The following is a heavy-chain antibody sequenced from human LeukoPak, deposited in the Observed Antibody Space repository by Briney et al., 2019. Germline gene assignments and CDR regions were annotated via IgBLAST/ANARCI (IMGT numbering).Heavy chain of an antibody. V-gene: IGHV3-23*01. CDR2: ISGSTGGT. Sequence: PGGSLRLSCAASGFTFSSYAMSWVRQAPGKGLEWVSGISGSTGGTYYADSVKGRFTISRDNSKNTLYLQMNSLRAEDTAVYYCAKGALEWLLGIDYWGQGTLVTVSS. J-gene: IGHJ4*02. D-gene: IGHD3-3*01. CDR3: AKGALEWLLGIDY. CDR1: GFTFSSYA.